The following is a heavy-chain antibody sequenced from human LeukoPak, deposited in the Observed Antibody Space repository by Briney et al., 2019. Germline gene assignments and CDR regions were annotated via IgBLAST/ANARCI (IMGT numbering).Heavy chain of an antibody. D-gene: IGHD3-22*01. J-gene: IGHJ3*02. CDR1: GGTFSSYA. CDR3: ARDQVPEYYYYSSSRSGAFDI. Sequence: ASVRVSCKASGGTFSSYAISWVRQAPGQGLEWMGGIIPIFGTANYAQKFQGRVTITTDESTSTAYMELSSLRSEDTAVYYCARDQVPEYYYYSSSRSGAFDIWGQGTMVTVSS. V-gene: IGHV1-69*05. CDR2: IIPIFGTA.